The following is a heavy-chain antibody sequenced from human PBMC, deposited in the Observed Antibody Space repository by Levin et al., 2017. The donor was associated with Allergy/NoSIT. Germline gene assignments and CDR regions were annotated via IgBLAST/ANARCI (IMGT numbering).Heavy chain of an antibody. V-gene: IGHV4-31*03. CDR1: GASISGGTFY. CDR2: IHHSGSA. J-gene: IGHJ6*02. D-gene: IGHD3-10*01. CDR3: AGDEWAWLGGCYGMDV. Sequence: SETLSLTCTVSGASISGGTFYWSWIRQRPGKGLEWIGFIHHSGSAYYNPSLKSRLTMSLDTSKSQFSLRVTSVTVADTAVYYCAGDEWAWLGGCYGMDVWGQGTTVIVSS.